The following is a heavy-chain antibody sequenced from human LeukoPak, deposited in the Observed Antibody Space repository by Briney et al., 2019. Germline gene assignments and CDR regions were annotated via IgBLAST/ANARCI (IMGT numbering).Heavy chain of an antibody. V-gene: IGHV1-69*13. J-gene: IGHJ4*02. CDR2: IIPIFGTA. D-gene: IGHD5-24*01. Sequence: SVKVSCKASGGTFSSYAISWVRPAPGQGLEWMGGIIPIFGTANYAQKFQGRVTIIADESTSTAYMELSSLRSEDTAVYYCARDMQGDGYNSFDYWGQGTLVTDSS. CDR1: GGTFSSYA. CDR3: ARDMQGDGYNSFDY.